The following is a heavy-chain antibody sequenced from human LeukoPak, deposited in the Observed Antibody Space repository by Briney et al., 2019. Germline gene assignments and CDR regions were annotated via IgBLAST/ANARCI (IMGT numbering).Heavy chain of an antibody. J-gene: IGHJ5*02. CDR2: IRSKTYGGAA. CDR1: GFSFSDYA. V-gene: IGHV3-49*03. Sequence: GRSLRLSCATSGFSFSDYAMTWFRQAPGKGLEGVSFIRSKTYGGAAEYAPSVKGRFTVSRDESKSIAYLQMNSLKTEDTAVYYCSRDAYGDFAVDNWFDPWGQGTLVTVSS. D-gene: IGHD4-17*01. CDR3: SRDAYGDFAVDNWFDP.